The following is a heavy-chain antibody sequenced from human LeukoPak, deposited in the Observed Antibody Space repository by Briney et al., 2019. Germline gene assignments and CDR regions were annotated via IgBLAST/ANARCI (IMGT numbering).Heavy chain of an antibody. CDR3: ARAIYSQYYFDY. CDR2: IFYSGST. D-gene: IGHD5-12*01. Sequence: SETLSLTRTVSGGSISTSNYYWGWIRQPPGKGLEWIGNIFYSGSTYYSPSLRSRVTISLDTSRNQFSLKLNSVTAADTAVYYCARAIYSQYYFDYWGQGTLVTVSS. V-gene: IGHV4-39*07. J-gene: IGHJ4*02. CDR1: GGSISTSNYY.